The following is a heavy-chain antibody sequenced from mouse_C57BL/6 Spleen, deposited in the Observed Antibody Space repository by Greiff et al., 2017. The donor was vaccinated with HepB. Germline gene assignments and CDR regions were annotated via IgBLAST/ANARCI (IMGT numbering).Heavy chain of an antibody. CDR1: GYTFTDYE. Sequence: QVQLKQSGAELVRPGASVTLSCKASGYTFTDYEMHWVKQTPVHGLEWIGAIDPETGGTAYNQKFKGKAILTADKSSSTAYMELRSLTSEDSAVYYCTSLGPDFDYWGQGTTLTVSS. CDR3: TSLGPDFDY. CDR2: IDPETGGT. D-gene: IGHD4-1*01. V-gene: IGHV1-15*01. J-gene: IGHJ2*01.